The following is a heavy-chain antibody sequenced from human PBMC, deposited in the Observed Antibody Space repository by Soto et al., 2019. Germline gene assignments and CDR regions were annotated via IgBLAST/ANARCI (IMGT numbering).Heavy chain of an antibody. CDR2: ISYDGSNK. Sequence: QPGGSLRLSCAASGFTFSSYGMHWVRQAPGKGLEWVAVISYDGSNKYYADSVKGRFTISRDNSKNTLYLQMNSLRAEDTAVYYCAKPPPHSHSSSWYNYFDYWGQGTLVTVSS. D-gene: IGHD6-13*01. J-gene: IGHJ4*02. CDR1: GFTFSSYG. CDR3: AKPPPHSHSSSWYNYFDY. V-gene: IGHV3-30*18.